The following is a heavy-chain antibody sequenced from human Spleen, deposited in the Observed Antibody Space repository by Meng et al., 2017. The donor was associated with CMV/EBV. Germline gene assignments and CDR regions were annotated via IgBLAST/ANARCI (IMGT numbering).Heavy chain of an antibody. Sequence: LRLSCTVSGGSVSSGSYYWSWIRQHPGKGLEWIGYIHYSGSTNYTPSLKSRATISMDTSKNQFSLKLSSVTAADTAVYYCARGIVVVPAVHKWARTWFDPWGQGTLVTVS. CDR1: GGSVSSGSYY. J-gene: IGHJ5*02. CDR3: ARGIVVVPAVHKWARTWFDP. CDR2: IHYSGST. V-gene: IGHV4-31*03. D-gene: IGHD2-2*01.